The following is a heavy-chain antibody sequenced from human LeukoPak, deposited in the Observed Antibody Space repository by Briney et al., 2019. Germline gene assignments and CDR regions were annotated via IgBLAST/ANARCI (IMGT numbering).Heavy chain of an antibody. J-gene: IGHJ4*02. D-gene: IGHD3-10*01. CDR1: GYTFTSYG. CDR2: IIAYNGNT. CDR3: ARGGLLLWFGELLTGFSFDY. Sequence: GASVKVSCKASGYTFTSYGISWVRQAPGQGLEWMGWIIAYNGNTNYAQKFQGRVTMTRDTSISTAYMELSRLRSDDTAVYYCARGGLLLWFGELLTGFSFDYWGQGTLVTVSS. V-gene: IGHV1-18*01.